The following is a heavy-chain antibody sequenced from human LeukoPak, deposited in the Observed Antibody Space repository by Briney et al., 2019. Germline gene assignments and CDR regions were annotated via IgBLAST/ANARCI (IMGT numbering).Heavy chain of an antibody. D-gene: IGHD1-26*01. CDR3: ARDRIGSDFDY. CDR1: GYSENFYG. Sequence: GASVKVSCKTSGYSENFYGITWVRQVAGQGLEWMGWISAYNGNTNYAQKLQGRVTMTTDTSTSTAYMELRSLRSDDTAVYYCARDRIGSDFDYWGQGTLVTVSS. V-gene: IGHV1-18*01. J-gene: IGHJ4*02. CDR2: ISAYNGNT.